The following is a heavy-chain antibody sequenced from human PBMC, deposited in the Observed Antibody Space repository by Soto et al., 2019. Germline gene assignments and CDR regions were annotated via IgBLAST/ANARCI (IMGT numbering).Heavy chain of an antibody. CDR1: GGSISSSSYY. J-gene: IGHJ4*02. Sequence: SETLSLTCTVSGGSISSSSYYWGWIRHPPGKGLEWIGSIYYSGSTYYNPSLKSRVTISVDTSKNQFSLKLSSVTAADTAVYYCARGRRYSSSWYSDYWGQGTLVTVSS. CDR2: IYYSGST. D-gene: IGHD6-13*01. V-gene: IGHV4-39*01. CDR3: ARGRRYSSSWYSDY.